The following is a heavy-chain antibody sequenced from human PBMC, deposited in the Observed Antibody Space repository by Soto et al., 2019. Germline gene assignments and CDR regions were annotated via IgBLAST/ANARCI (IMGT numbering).Heavy chain of an antibody. J-gene: IGHJ4*02. CDR3: VRERVSYHHFDY. D-gene: IGHD5-18*01. CDR2: ISYDGSNK. Sequence: QVQLVESGGGVVQPGRSLRLSCAASEFTFRNYAMHWVRQAPGKGLEWLAVISYDGSNKYYADSVKGRFTISRDNSKNTLYLQMDSLRTEDTAVYHGVRERVSYHHFDYWGQGTQVTVSS. V-gene: IGHV3-30-3*01. CDR1: EFTFRNYA.